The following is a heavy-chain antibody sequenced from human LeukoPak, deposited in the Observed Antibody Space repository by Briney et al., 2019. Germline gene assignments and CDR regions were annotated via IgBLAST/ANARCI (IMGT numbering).Heavy chain of an antibody. Sequence: GGSLRLSCAASGFTFNTYAMTWVRQAPGKGLEWVSAISASGGSTYYADSVKGRFTISRDNSRNTLYLLMNSLRVADTAVYYCAKPALGRYNWNPSAFDIWGQGTMVTVSS. D-gene: IGHD1-20*01. J-gene: IGHJ3*02. CDR2: ISASGGST. CDR3: AKPALGRYNWNPSAFDI. V-gene: IGHV3-23*01. CDR1: GFTFNTYA.